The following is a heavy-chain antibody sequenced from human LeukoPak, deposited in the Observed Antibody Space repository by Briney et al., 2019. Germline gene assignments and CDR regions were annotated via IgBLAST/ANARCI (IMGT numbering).Heavy chain of an antibody. Sequence: GSLRLSCAASGFTFSSYGMHWVRQAPGKGLEWVAFIRYDGSNKYYADSVKGRFTISRDNSKNTLYLQMNSLRAEDTAVYYCAKDGAIAAAPGGGPAFDYWGQGTLVTVSS. CDR1: GFTFSSYG. CDR2: IRYDGSNK. CDR3: AKDGAIAAAPGGGPAFDY. V-gene: IGHV3-30*02. D-gene: IGHD6-13*01. J-gene: IGHJ4*02.